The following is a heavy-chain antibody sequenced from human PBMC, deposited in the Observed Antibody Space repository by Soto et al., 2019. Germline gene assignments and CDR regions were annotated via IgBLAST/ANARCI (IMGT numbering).Heavy chain of an antibody. D-gene: IGHD3-9*01. Sequence: QVQLQESGPGLVKPSETLSLTCTVSGGSISSYYWSWIRQPPGKGLEWIGHIYYSGSTNYNPSLKSRVTISVDTSKNQFSLKLSSVTAADTAVYYCARGPAAGDILTASPFDYWGQGTLVTVSS. V-gene: IGHV4-59*01. CDR1: GGSISSYY. CDR3: ARGPAAGDILTASPFDY. CDR2: IYYSGST. J-gene: IGHJ4*02.